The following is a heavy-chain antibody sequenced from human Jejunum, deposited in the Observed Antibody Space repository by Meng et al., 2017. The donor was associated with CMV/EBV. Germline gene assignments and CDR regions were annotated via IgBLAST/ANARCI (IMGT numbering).Heavy chain of an antibody. V-gene: IGHV1-18*01. D-gene: IGHD2-15*01. CDR1: GYTFGSYG. J-gene: IGHJ4*02. Sequence: QVQLVQSGSELNKPGASVRVSCKASGYTFGSYGICWVRQAPGQGLEWMGWFVNYVDTYPAPKFQGRVTMTTDTHTNTAFMELRSLTSDDTAVYYCASGTPGRSYCDYWGQGTLVTVSS. CDR2: FVNYVDT. CDR3: ASGTPGRSYCDY.